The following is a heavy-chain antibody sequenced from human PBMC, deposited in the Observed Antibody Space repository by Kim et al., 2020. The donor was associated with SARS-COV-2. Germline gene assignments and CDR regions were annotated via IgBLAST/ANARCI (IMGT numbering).Heavy chain of an antibody. Sequence: GGSLRLSCAASGFTFSTSAMHWVRQTPGKGLEWVAVISYDVNVKYYADSVKGRFTISRDNSKNTLYVQMNSLRAEDTAVYYCARGASDSGNWFDPWGQG. V-gene: IGHV3-30*04. CDR1: GFTFSTSA. CDR3: ARGASDSGNWFDP. J-gene: IGHJ5*02. D-gene: IGHD2-15*01. CDR2: ISYDVNVK.